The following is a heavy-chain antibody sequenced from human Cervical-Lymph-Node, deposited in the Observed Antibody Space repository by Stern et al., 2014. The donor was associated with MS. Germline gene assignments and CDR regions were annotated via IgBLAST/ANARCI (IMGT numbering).Heavy chain of an antibody. CDR3: ARGRDDLPDY. Sequence: QLQLQESGPGLVKPSETLSLTCTVSGGSISSYYWSWIRQPPGTGLEWIGYIYYSGSTNYNPSLKSRVTISVDTSKNQFSLKLSSVTAADTAVYYCARGRDDLPDYWGQGTLVTVSS. D-gene: IGHD3-16*01. CDR2: IYYSGST. V-gene: IGHV4-59*01. J-gene: IGHJ4*02. CDR1: GGSISSYY.